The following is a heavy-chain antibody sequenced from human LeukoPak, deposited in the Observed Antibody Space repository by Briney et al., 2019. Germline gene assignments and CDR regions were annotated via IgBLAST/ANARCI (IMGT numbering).Heavy chain of an antibody. CDR1: GGSFSGYY. CDR3: SRDPGYSHGPFDY. V-gene: IGHV4-34*01. J-gene: IGHJ4*02. D-gene: IGHD5-18*01. Sequence: SETLSLACAVYGGSFSGYYWSWIRQPPGKGLEWIGEINHSGSTNYNPSLKSRVTISVDTSKNQFSLKLSSVTAADTAVYYCSRDPGYSHGPFDYWGQGTLVTVSS. CDR2: INHSGST.